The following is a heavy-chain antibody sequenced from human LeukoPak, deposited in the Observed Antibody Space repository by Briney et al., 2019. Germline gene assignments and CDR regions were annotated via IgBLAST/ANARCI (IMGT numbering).Heavy chain of an antibody. J-gene: IGHJ4*02. D-gene: IGHD6-6*01. CDR1: GGSISSSSYY. CDR2: IYYSGST. V-gene: IGHV4-39*01. CDR3: ARIAADNDY. Sequence: SETLSLTCTVSGGSISSSSYYWGWIRQPPGKGLGWIGSIYYSGSTYYNPSLKSRVTISVDTSKNQFSLKLSSVTAADTAVYYCARIAADNDYWGQGTLVTVSS.